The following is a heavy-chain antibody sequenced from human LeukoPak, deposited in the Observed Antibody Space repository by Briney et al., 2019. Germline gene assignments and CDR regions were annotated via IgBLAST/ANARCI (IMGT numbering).Heavy chain of an antibody. Sequence: GGSLRLSCAASGFTFSSYSMNWVRQAPGKGLEWVSYISSSGSTIYYADSVKGRFTISRDNAKNSLYLQMNSLRAEDTAIYYCAKATGTLGNWGQGTLVTVSS. CDR2: ISSSGSTI. CDR3: AKATGTLGN. CDR1: GFTFSSYS. J-gene: IGHJ4*02. V-gene: IGHV3-48*04. D-gene: IGHD1-1*01.